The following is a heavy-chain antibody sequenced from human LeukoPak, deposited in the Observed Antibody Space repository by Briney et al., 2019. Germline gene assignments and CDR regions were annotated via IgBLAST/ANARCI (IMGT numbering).Heavy chain of an antibody. CDR1: GFSFSSYA. CDR3: VKRVAYSGSSAYFDN. J-gene: IGHJ4*02. Sequence: PGGSLRLSCAASGFSFSSYAMSWVRQALGKGLEWVSAINDGGGNTYYADSVKGRFTISRDNSQNTVYLQMDSLRADDTAVYYCVKRVAYSGSSAYFDNWGQGTLVTVSS. V-gene: IGHV3-23*01. D-gene: IGHD6-6*01. CDR2: INDGGGNT.